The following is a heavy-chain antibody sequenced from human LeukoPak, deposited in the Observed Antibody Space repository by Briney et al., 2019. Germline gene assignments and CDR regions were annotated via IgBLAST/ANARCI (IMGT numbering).Heavy chain of an antibody. D-gene: IGHD2-2*02. V-gene: IGHV3-23*01. CDR2: TSGSGGST. CDR3: AKMGGYCSSTSCYTGGAFDI. Sequence: GGSLRLSCAASGFTFSSYAMSWVRQAPGKGLEWVSATSGSGGSTYYAGSVKGRFTISRDNSKNTLYLQMNSLRAEDTAVYYCAKMGGYCSSTSCYTGGAFDIWGQGTMVTVSS. J-gene: IGHJ3*02. CDR1: GFTFSSYA.